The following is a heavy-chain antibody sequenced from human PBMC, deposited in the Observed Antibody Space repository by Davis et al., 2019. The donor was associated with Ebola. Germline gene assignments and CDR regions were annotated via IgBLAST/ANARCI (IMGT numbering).Heavy chain of an antibody. CDR3: TSQALSGWYDY. V-gene: IGHV3-73*01. CDR1: GFPFSSYG. J-gene: IGHJ4*02. Sequence: PGGSLRLSCAASGFPFSSYGMHCVRQAPGKGLEWVGRIRSKANSYATAYAASVKGRFTISRDDSKNTAYLQMNSLKTEDTAVYYCTSQALSGWYDYWGQGTLVTVSS. CDR2: IRSKANSYAT. D-gene: IGHD6-19*01.